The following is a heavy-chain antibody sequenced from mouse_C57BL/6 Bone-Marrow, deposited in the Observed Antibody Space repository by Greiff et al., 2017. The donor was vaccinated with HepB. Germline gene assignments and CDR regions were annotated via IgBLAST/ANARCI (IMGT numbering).Heavy chain of an antibody. V-gene: IGHV1-62-2*01. CDR1: GYTFTEYT. D-gene: IGHD6-1*01. CDR2: FYPGSGSI. Sequence: QVHVKQSGAELVKPGASVKLSCKASGYTFTEYTIHWVKQRSGQGLEWIGWFYPGSGSIKYNEKFKDKATLTADKSSSTVYMELSRLTSEDSAVYFCARHEDLPSGFAYWGQGTLVTVSA. J-gene: IGHJ3*01. CDR3: ARHEDLPSGFAY.